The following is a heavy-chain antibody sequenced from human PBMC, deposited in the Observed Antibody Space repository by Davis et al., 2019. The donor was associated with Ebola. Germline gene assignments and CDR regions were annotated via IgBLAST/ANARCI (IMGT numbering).Heavy chain of an antibody. CDR3: VRDPDYDSSGSVFDY. J-gene: IGHJ4*02. V-gene: IGHV1-46*01. CDR1: GYTFTSYY. D-gene: IGHD3-22*01. CDR2: INPSGGST. Sequence: AASVKVSCKASGYTFTSYYMHWVRQAPGQGLEWMGIINPSGGSTSYAQKFQGRVTMTRDTSTSTVYMELSSLSSEDTAVYYCVRDPDYDSSGSVFDYWGQGTLVTVSS.